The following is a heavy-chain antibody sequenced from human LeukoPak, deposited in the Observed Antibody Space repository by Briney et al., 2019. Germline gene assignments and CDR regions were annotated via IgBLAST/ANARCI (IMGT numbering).Heavy chain of an antibody. J-gene: IGHJ6*03. V-gene: IGHV5-51*01. CDR1: GYTFTSNW. CDR2: IYPGDSDT. Sequence: GESLKISCKGSGYTFTSNWIVWVRQMPGKGLEWMGIIYPGDSDTRYIPSFQGQVTISADKSISTAYLQWSSLKASDTAIYYCARQGAAGKYYYYYMDVWGKGTTVTVSS. D-gene: IGHD6-13*01. CDR3: ARQGAAGKYYYYYMDV.